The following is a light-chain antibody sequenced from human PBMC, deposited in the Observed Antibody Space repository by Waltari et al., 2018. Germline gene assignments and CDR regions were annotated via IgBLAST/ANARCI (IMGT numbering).Light chain of an antibody. J-gene: IGKJ1*01. CDR1: QSIRSW. CDR2: KAS. Sequence: DIQMTQSPSTLSAPVGDRVTITCLASQSIRSWLAWYQQKPGKAPKLLISKASTLESGVPSRFSGSGSGTEFTLTISSLQPDDFATYHCQQYKSPPWTFGQGTKVEIK. V-gene: IGKV1-5*03. CDR3: QQYKSPPWT.